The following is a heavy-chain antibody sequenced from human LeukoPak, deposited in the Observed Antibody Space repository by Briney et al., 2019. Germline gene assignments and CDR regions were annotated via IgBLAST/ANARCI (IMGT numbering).Heavy chain of an antibody. CDR1: GFTFSSYG. D-gene: IGHD3-22*01. CDR2: ISYDGSNE. J-gene: IGHJ4*02. CDR3: AKVALFSGYYPPFDY. Sequence: AGGSLRLSCAASGFTFSSYGMHWVRQAPGKGLEWVAVISYDGSNEYYADSVKGRFTISRDNSKNTLFLQMNSLRPEDTAVYHCAKVALFSGYYPPFDYWGQGTLVTVSS. V-gene: IGHV3-30*18.